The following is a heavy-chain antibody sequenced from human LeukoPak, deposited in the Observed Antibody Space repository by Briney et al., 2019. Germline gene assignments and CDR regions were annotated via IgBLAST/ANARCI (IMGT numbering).Heavy chain of an antibody. CDR1: GYTFTGYY. V-gene: IGHV1-46*01. Sequence: ASVKVSCKASGYTFTGYYMHWVRQAPGQGLEWMGIINPSSGSTSYAQKFQDRVKMTRDMSRSTVYMELSSLRSEDTAVYYCARRAGDHYYFDYWGQGTLVTVSS. CDR2: INPSSGST. CDR3: ARRAGDHYYFDY. D-gene: IGHD7-27*01. J-gene: IGHJ4*02.